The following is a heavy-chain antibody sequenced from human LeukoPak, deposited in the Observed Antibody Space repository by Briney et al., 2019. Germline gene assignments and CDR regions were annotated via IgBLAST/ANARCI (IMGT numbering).Heavy chain of an antibody. V-gene: IGHV3-21*01. CDR2: ISSRSTSI. J-gene: IGHJ2*01. Sequence: GRSLRLSCAASGFTFNIYTMNWVRQAPGKAPKRVSSISSRSTSIYYADSGKGRFTISRDNAKNSLYLQMNSLRAEDTSVYYCAREDSGDYSWYFDLWGRGTLVTVSS. D-gene: IGHD4-17*01. CDR3: AREDSGDYSWYFDL. CDR1: GFTFNIYT.